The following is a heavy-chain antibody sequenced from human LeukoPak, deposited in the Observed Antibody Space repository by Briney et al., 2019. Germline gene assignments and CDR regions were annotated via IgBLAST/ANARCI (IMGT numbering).Heavy chain of an antibody. CDR2: IYYSGST. CDR1: GGSINSYY. J-gene: IGHJ3*02. CDR3: ARSHRVVGATRDDAFDI. Sequence: SETLSLTCTVSGGSINSYYWSWIRQPPGKGLEWIGYIYYSGSTNYNPSLKSRVTISVDTSKNQFSLKLSSVTAADTAVYYCARSHRVVGATRDDAFDIWGQGTMVTVSS. D-gene: IGHD1-26*01. V-gene: IGHV4-59*08.